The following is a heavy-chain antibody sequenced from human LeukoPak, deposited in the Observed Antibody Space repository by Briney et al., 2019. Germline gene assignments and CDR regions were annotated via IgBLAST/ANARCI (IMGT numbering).Heavy chain of an antibody. Sequence: GGSLRLSCAASGFTVSSNYMSRVRQAPGKGLEWVSVIYPGGSTYYAGSVQGRFTVSRDNSKNTLYLQMNSLRDEDTAMYYCARTTVTTNFKDAFDIWGQGTVVSVSS. V-gene: IGHV3-53*01. CDR3: ARTTVTTNFKDAFDI. D-gene: IGHD4-17*01. CDR1: GFTVSSNY. J-gene: IGHJ3*02. CDR2: IYPGGST.